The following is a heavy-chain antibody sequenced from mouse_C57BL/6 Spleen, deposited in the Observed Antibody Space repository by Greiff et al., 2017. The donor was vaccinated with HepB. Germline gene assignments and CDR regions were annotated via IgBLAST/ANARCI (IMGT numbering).Heavy chain of an antibody. CDR1: GFNIKDYY. CDR2: IDPEAGDT. J-gene: IGHJ3*01. Sequence: EVQLQQSGAELVRPGASVKLSCTASGFNIKDYYMHWVKQRPEQGLEWIGRIDPEAGDTEYAPKFQGKATMTADTSSNTAYLQLSSLTSEDTAVYYCTTGSSPPWFAYWGQGTLVTVSA. V-gene: IGHV14-1*01. D-gene: IGHD1-1*01. CDR3: TTGSSPPWFAY.